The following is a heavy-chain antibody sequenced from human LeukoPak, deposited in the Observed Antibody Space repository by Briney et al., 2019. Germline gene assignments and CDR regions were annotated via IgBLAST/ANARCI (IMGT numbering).Heavy chain of an antibody. CDR3: ARRDCSSTSCYAEYFQH. CDR1: GYSFTSYW. Sequence: GAPLKISCKGSGYSFTSYWIGWVRQMPGKGLEWMGIISPCVSDPRYSPTFQGQVPIPADKSINTAYLQWSSLKASDTAMYYCARRDCSSTSCYAEYFQHWGQGTLVTVSS. V-gene: IGHV5-51*01. D-gene: IGHD2-2*01. CDR2: ISPCVSDP. J-gene: IGHJ1*01.